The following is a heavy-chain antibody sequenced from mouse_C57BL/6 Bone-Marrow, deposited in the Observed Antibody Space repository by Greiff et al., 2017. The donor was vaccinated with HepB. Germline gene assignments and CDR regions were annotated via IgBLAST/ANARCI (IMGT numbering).Heavy chain of an antibody. V-gene: IGHV5-16*01. Sequence: DVQLVEPEGGLVQPGSSMKLSCTASGSTFSDYYMAWVRQVPEKGLEWVANINYDGSSTYYLDSLKSRFIISRDNAKNILYLQMSSLKSEDTATYYCARERSGYFDVWGTGTTVTVSS. CDR1: GSTFSDYY. J-gene: IGHJ1*03. CDR2: INYDGSST. CDR3: ARERSGYFDV.